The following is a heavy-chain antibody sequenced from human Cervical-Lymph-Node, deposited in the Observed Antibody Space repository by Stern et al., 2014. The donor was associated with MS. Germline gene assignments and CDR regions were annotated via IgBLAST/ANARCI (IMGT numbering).Heavy chain of an antibody. J-gene: IGHJ3*01. V-gene: IGHV4-34*01. CDR2: INSSGGN. CDR3: ARERKVERSARLLVSFDV. Sequence: QVQLQQWGAGLLRPSETLSLTCAVHGASFSDNYWCWIRQTPGQGLEWIGEINSSGGNNYSPSLKSRAPLSVDPSRNNSSVKQSSLTAADTAMYYCARERKVERSARLLVSFDVWGQGTLVTVSS. D-gene: IGHD1-1*01. CDR1: GASFSDNY.